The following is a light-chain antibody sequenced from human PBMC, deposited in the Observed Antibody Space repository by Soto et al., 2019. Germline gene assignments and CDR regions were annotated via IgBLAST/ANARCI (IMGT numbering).Light chain of an antibody. Sequence: QSVLTQPPSVSGAPGQRVTISCTGSSSNIGAGYDVHWYQQLPGTAPKLLIYGSRTRPSGVPDRFSGSKSGTSASLAITGLQAEDEVDYYCQSYDSSLSGFVFGTGTKVTVL. CDR1: SSNIGAGYD. V-gene: IGLV1-40*01. J-gene: IGLJ1*01. CDR3: QSYDSSLSGFV. CDR2: GSR.